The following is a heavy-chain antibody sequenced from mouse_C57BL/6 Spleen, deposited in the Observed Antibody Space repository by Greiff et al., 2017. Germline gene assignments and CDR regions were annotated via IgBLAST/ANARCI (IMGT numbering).Heavy chain of an antibody. V-gene: IGHV5-6*01. D-gene: IGHD1-1*01. J-gene: IGHJ4*01. CDR1: GFTFSSYG. Sequence: EVMLVESGGDLVKPGGSLKLSCAASGFTFSSYGMSWVRQTPDKRLAWVATISSGGSYTYYPDSVKGRFTISRDNAKNTLYLQMSSLKSEDTAMYYGGRMGGRRGDSMNYWGQGTSVTVSS. CDR2: ISSGGSYT. CDR3: GRMGGRRGDSMNY.